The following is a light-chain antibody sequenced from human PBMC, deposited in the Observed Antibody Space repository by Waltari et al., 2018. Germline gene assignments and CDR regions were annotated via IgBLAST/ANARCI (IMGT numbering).Light chain of an antibody. CDR2: KAS. CDR3: QQYNTYSGT. V-gene: IGKV1-5*03. CDR1: PSISAN. Sequence: DIQMTQSPSTMPASVGVRVTITCRASPSISANLAWYQQKPGKAPKLLIYKASSLESGIPSRFSGSGSGTEFTLTISSLQPDDFATYYCQQYNTYSGTFGRGTTVDVK. J-gene: IGKJ1*01.